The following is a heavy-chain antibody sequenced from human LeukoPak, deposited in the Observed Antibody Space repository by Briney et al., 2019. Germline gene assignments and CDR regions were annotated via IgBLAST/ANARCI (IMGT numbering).Heavy chain of an antibody. Sequence: GGSLRLSCAASGFTFSSYAMHRVRQAPGKGLEWVAVISYDGSNKYYADSVKGRFTISRDNSKNTLYLQMNSLRAEDTAVYYCARDRPPDSSGYYYVPYYYGMDVWGQGTTVTVSS. CDR3: ARDRPPDSSGYYYVPYYYGMDV. CDR1: GFTFSSYA. CDR2: ISYDGSNK. J-gene: IGHJ6*02. D-gene: IGHD3-22*01. V-gene: IGHV3-30-3*01.